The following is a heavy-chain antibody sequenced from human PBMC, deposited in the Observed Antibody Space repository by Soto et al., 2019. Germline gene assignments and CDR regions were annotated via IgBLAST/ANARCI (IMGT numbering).Heavy chain of an antibody. CDR1: GFTFSSCA. Sequence: PGGSLILSCAASGFTFSSCAMHWVRQAPGKGLEWVAVISYDGSNKYYADSVKGRFTISRDNSKNTLYLQMNSLRAEDTAVYYCARDLTYYYDSSGYYDGFDYWGQGTLVTVSS. D-gene: IGHD3-22*01. V-gene: IGHV3-30-3*01. CDR3: ARDLTYYYDSSGYYDGFDY. CDR2: ISYDGSNK. J-gene: IGHJ4*02.